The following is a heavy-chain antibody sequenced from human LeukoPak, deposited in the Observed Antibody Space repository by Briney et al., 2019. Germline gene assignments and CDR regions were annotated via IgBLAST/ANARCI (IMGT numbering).Heavy chain of an antibody. J-gene: IGHJ6*03. V-gene: IGHV3-21*01. D-gene: IGHD5-18*01. CDR3: ARDRVDTAMVGYYYYYMDV. Sequence: GASLRLSCAASGFTFSSYSMNWVRQAPGKGLEWVSSISSSSSYIYYADSVKGRFTISRDNAKNSLYLQMNSLRAEDTAVYYCARDRVDTAMVGYYYYYMDVWGKGTTVTVSS. CDR1: GFTFSSYS. CDR2: ISSSSSYI.